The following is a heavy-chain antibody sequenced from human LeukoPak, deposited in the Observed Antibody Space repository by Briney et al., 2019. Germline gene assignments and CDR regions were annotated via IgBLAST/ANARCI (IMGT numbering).Heavy chain of an antibody. CDR2: IYYSGST. CDR1: GGSISSSSYY. V-gene: IGHV4-39*01. J-gene: IGHJ3*01. Sequence: PSETLSLTCTVSGGSISSSSYYWGWIRQPPGKGLEWIGSIYYSGSTYYNRSLKSRVTISVDTSKNQFSLKLSSVTAADTAVYHCARTVRITMVRGVIRSPRSAFDVWGQGTMVTVSS. D-gene: IGHD3-10*01. CDR3: ARTVRITMVRGVIRSPRSAFDV.